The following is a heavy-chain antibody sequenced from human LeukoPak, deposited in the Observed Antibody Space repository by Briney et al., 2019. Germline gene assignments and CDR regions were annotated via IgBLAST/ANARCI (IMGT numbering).Heavy chain of an antibody. CDR2: FDPNSGGT. CDR1: GYTFTGYH. J-gene: IGHJ4*02. CDR3: AREHYGDYVVDY. V-gene: IGHV1-2*06. Sequence: GASVKVSCKAYGYTFTGYHILWVRQAPGQGLEWMGRFDPNSGGTNYAQKFQGRVTMTRDTSINTAYMELSRLRSDDTAVYYCAREHYGDYVVDYWGQGTLVTVSS. D-gene: IGHD4-17*01.